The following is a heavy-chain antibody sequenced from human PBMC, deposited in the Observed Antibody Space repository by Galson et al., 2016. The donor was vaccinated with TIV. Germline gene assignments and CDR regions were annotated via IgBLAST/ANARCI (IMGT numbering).Heavy chain of an antibody. CDR3: ARGRGYCSTTSCYMDY. CDR2: IIESGRTI. Sequence: SLRLSCAATGFSFSSYEMNWVRQAPGKGLEWVSYIIESGRTIYYADSVKGRFTISRDKAKNSLYLQMNSLRAEDTAVYYCARGRGYCSTTSCYMDYWGQGTLVTVSS. CDR1: GFSFSSYE. J-gene: IGHJ4*02. D-gene: IGHD2-2*02. V-gene: IGHV3-48*03.